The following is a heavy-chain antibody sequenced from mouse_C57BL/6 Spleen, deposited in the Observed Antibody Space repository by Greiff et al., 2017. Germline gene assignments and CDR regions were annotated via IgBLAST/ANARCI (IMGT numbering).Heavy chain of an antibody. Sequence: VQLQQSGAELVRPGASVKLSCTASGFNIQDDYMHWVKQRPEQGLEWIGWIDPENGDTEYASKFQGKATITADTSSNTAYLQLSSLTSEDTAVYYCTTGITTVVATNAYWGQGTLVTVSA. CDR3: TTGITTVVATNAY. CDR1: GFNIQDDY. CDR2: IDPENGDT. V-gene: IGHV14-4*01. J-gene: IGHJ3*01. D-gene: IGHD1-1*01.